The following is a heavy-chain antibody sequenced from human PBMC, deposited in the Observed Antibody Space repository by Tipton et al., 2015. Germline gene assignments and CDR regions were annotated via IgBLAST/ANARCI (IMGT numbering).Heavy chain of an antibody. J-gene: IGHJ3*02. D-gene: IGHD2-2*02. CDR1: GGTFDSHV. CDR3: ARADPVYTIDALDI. Sequence: QLVQSGAEVQKPGSSVKVSCKASGGTFDSHVIHWVRQAPGQGLEWMGGIIPVFGIVNYAQKFKGRVTMTADESTITAYLQLTSRRPGDASVYYCARADPVYTIDALDIWGQGTVVTVSS. V-gene: IGHV1-69*01. CDR2: IIPVFGIV.